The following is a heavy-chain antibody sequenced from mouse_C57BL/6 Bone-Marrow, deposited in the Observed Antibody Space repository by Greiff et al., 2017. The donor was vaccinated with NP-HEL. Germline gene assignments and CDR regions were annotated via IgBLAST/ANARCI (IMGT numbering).Heavy chain of an antibody. CDR2: IFPGSGST. Sequence: VQLQQSGPELVKPGASVKISCKASGYTFTDYYITWVKQRPGQGLEWIGWIFPGSGSTYYNEKFKGKATLTVDKSSSTASMLLSSLASEDSAVYFCASYGSSPWFAYWGQGTLVTVSA. V-gene: IGHV1-75*01. CDR1: GYTFTDYY. J-gene: IGHJ3*01. CDR3: ASYGSSPWFAY. D-gene: IGHD1-1*01.